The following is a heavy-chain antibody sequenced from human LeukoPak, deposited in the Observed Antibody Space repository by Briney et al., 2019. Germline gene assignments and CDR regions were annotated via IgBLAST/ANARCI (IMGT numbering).Heavy chain of an antibody. CDR2: IRGSGGAT. J-gene: IGHJ4*02. CDR1: GFTFSTYA. CDR3: AKDDLGFGKLGY. V-gene: IGHV3-23*01. Sequence: GGSLSLSCAASGFTFSTYAMSWVRQAPGKGLEWVSGIRGSGGATYYADSVKGRFTISRDNSKNTLYLQMNSLRAEDTAVYYCAKDDLGFGKLGYWGQGTLVTVSS. D-gene: IGHD3-10*01.